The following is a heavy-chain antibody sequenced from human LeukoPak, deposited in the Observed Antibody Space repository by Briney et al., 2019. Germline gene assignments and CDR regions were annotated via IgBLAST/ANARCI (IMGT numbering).Heavy chain of an antibody. Sequence: GSLRLSCAASGFTFSSYWMHWVRQAPGKGLVWVSRINSDGSSTSYADSVKGRFTISRDNAKNTLYLQMNSLRAEDTAVYYCARDRANYDILTGPNWFDPWGQGTLVTVSS. V-gene: IGHV3-74*01. J-gene: IGHJ5*02. CDR2: INSDGSST. CDR1: GFTFSSYW. D-gene: IGHD3-9*01. CDR3: ARDRANYDILTGPNWFDP.